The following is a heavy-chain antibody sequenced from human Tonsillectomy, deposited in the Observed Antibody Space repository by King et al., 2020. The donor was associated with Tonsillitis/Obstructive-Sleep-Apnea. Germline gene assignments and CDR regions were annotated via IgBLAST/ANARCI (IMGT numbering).Heavy chain of an antibody. Sequence: VQLVESGGGLVQPGGSLRLSCAASGSTVSSNYMSWVRQAPGKGLECVSVIYSGGSTYYADSVKGRFTISRDNSKNTLYLQMNSLRAEDTAVYYCARKTDTRGGGDYWGQGTLVTVSS. D-gene: IGHD3-10*01. CDR2: IYSGGST. V-gene: IGHV3-66*01. J-gene: IGHJ4*02. CDR3: ARKTDTRGGGDY. CDR1: GSTVSSNY.